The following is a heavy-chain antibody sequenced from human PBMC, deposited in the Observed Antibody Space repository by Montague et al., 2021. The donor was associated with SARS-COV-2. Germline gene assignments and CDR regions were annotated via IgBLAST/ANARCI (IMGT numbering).Heavy chain of an antibody. CDR2: IYYTGST. Sequence: SETLSLTCSVSGDSITSYYWSWIRQPPGRGLEWIGHIYYTGSTKYNPSLKSRVTISVDTSRKQFSLKLNSVTAADTAVYYCARAQTTCCSAYWVHCLDVWGQGALVTVSS. CDR1: GDSITSYY. D-gene: IGHD5-12*01. V-gene: IGHV4-59*12. CDR3: ARAQTTCCSAYWVHCLDV. J-gene: IGHJ6*02.